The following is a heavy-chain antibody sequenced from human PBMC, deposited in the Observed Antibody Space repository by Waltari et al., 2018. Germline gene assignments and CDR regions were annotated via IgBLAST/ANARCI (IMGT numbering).Heavy chain of an antibody. D-gene: IGHD6-19*01. V-gene: IGHV4-59*02. CDR1: GGSVSNYY. J-gene: IGHJ4*02. CDR3: ATPGSGWLAPIDY. CDR2: LYYSGTT. Sequence: QVPLQESGPGLLQPSETLSLTCPVSGGSVSNYYWSWIRQSPGKGLEWIGYLYYSGTTNYNPSLKSRVTISVDTSKNQFSLKLNSVTAADTAVYYCATPGSGWLAPIDYWGQGALVTVSS.